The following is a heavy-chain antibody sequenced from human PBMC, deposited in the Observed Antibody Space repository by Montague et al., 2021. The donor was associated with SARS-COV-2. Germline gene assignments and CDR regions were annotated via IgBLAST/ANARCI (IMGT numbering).Heavy chain of an antibody. CDR2: VNHSGTT. CDR1: GGSFSNYY. CDR3: ARGPRRVVVPGDGPAGHACEI. V-gene: IGHV4-34*01. J-gene: IGHJ3*02. Sequence: SETLSLTCAISGGSFSNYYWSWIRQPPGKGLEWIGEVNHSGTTIYNPSLKSRVTISVDTSKNQFYLKLNSVTAADTAVYYCARGPRRVVVPGDGPAGHACEIWGQGTMVTVSS. D-gene: IGHD2-2*01.